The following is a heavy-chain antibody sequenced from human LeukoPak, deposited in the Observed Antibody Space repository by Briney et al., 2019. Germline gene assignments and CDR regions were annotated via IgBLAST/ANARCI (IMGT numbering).Heavy chain of an antibody. D-gene: IGHD3-3*01. V-gene: IGHV1-8*01. CDR3: AASGDFWSGNYYYYGMDV. CDR2: MNPNSGNT. Sequence: ASVKVSCKASGYTFTSYDINWVRQATGQGLEWMGWMNPNSGNTGYAQKFQGRVTMTRNTSISTAYMELSSLRSEDTAVYYCAASGDFWSGNYYYYGMDVWGQGTTATVSS. J-gene: IGHJ6*02. CDR1: GYTFTSYD.